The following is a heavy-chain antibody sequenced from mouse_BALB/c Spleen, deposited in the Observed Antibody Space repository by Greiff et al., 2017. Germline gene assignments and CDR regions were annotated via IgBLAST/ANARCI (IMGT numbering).Heavy chain of an antibody. Sequence: QVQLKESGPELVKPGASVKISCKASGYAFSSSWMNWVKQRPGQGLEWIGRIYPGDGDTNYNGKFKGKATLTADKSSSTAYMQLSSLTSVDSAVYFCARPHFAGPMDYWGQGTSVTVSS. CDR3: ARPHFAGPMDY. CDR1: GYAFSSSW. CDR2: IYPGDGDT. D-gene: IGHD3-1*01. V-gene: IGHV1-82*01. J-gene: IGHJ4*01.